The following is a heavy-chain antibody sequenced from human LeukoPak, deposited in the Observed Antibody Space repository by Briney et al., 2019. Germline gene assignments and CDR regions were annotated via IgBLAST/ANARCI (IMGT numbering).Heavy chain of an antibody. Sequence: GASVKVSCKASGFTFTSSAVQWVRQARGQRLEWIGWIVVGSGNTNYAQKFQERVTITRDMSTSTAYMELSSLRSEDTAVYYCAANLAYCGGDCYSGDYWGQGTLSPSPQ. D-gene: IGHD2-21*02. CDR2: IVVGSGNT. J-gene: IGHJ4*02. V-gene: IGHV1-58*01. CDR3: AANLAYCGGDCYSGDY. CDR1: GFTFTSSA.